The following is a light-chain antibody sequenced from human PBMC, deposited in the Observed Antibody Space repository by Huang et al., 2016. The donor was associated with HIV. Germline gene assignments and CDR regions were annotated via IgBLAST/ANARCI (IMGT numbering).Light chain of an antibody. J-gene: IGKJ4*01. Sequence: IVLTQSPATLSLSPGERATLSCRASQRLNKFLAWYQQKPGQAPRRLIYNATDRATGVPARFSGGGSGTDFTLTITDLKAEDFAIYYCQQRSSSLTFGGGTKVEIK. CDR2: NAT. V-gene: IGKV3-11*01. CDR1: QRLNKF. CDR3: QQRSSSLT.